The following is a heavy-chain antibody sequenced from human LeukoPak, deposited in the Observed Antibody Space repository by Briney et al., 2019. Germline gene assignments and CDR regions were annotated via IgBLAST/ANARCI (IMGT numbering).Heavy chain of an antibody. CDR2: IYYSGNS. J-gene: IGHJ5*02. V-gene: IGHV4-59*01. CDR3: AGLGASGNGYLSWFDP. D-gene: IGHD3-22*01. Sequence: TSETLSLTCTVSGGSISTYYWSWIRQPPGKGLEWIGYIYYSGNSNYNPSLKSRVTISVDTSKNQFSLKLSSVTAADTAVYYCAGLGASGNGYLSWFDPWAREPWSPSPQ. CDR1: GGSISTYY.